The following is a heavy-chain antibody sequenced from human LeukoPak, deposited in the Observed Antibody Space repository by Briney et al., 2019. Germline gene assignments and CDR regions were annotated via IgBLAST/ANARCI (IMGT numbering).Heavy chain of an antibody. CDR3: ARWVASPSRGWFDP. CDR1: AYTFTGYY. CDR2: MNPKNGDT. Sequence: ASVKVSCKASAYTFTGYYVHWVRQAPGQGLEWMGWMNPKNGDTNYAQKFQGRVTMTRDTSISTAYMELNSLRFDDTAVYYCARWVASPSRGWFDPLGPGNPGHRLL. J-gene: IGHJ5*02. D-gene: IGHD3-22*01. V-gene: IGHV1-2*02.